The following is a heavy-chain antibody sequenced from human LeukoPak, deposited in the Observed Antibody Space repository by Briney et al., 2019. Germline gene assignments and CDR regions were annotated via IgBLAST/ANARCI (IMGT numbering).Heavy chain of an antibody. V-gene: IGHV3-30-3*01. J-gene: IGHJ6*02. Sequence: GRSLRLSCAASGFTFSSYAMHWVRQAPGKGLEWVAVISYDGSNKYYADSVKGRFTISRDSSKNTLYLQMNSLRAEDTVVYYCAKDILIAAAGRYYYYYGMDVWGQGTTVTVSS. CDR3: AKDILIAAAGRYYYYYGMDV. CDR1: GFTFSSYA. D-gene: IGHD6-13*01. CDR2: ISYDGSNK.